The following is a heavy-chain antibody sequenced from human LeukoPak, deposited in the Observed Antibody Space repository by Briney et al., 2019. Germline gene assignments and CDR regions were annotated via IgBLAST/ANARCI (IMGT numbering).Heavy chain of an antibody. V-gene: IGHV4-34*01. CDR3: ARLKPNNWNDPSYFDY. J-gene: IGHJ4*02. Sequence: SETLSLTCVVYGGSFSGYYWSWIRQPPGKGLEWIGEINHSGNTNYNPSLESRVTISVDTSKNQFSLKLNSVAAADTAVYYCARLKPNNWNDPSYFDYWGQGTLVTVSS. CDR1: GGSFSGYY. D-gene: IGHD1-20*01. CDR2: INHSGNT.